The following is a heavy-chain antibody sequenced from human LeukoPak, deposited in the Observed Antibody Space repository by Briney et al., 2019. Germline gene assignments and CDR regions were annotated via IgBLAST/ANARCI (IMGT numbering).Heavy chain of an antibody. CDR2: MNPNSGDT. V-gene: IGHV1-8*01. CDR3: ARANIVVVVAATREPPDY. CDR1: GYTFTSYD. J-gene: IGHJ4*02. D-gene: IGHD2-15*01. Sequence: ASVKVSCKASGYTFTSYDINWVRQATGQGLEWMGWMNPNSGDTGYAQKFQGRVTMTRNTSISTAYIELSSLRSEDTAVYYCARANIVVVVAATREPPDYWGQGTLVTVSS.